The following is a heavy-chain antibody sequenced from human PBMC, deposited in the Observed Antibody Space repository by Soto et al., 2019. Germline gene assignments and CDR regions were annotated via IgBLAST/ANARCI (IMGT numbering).Heavy chain of an antibody. CDR2: IYHSGST. J-gene: IGHJ4*02. Sequence: SETLSLTCAVSSGSISSSNWWSWVRQPPGKGLEWIGEIYHSGSTNYNPSLKSRVTISVDKSKNQFSLKLSSVTAADTAVYYCARGGYCSIISCYRYDYWGQGTLVTVSS. V-gene: IGHV4-4*02. CDR1: SGSISSSNW. CDR3: ARGGYCSIISCYRYDY. D-gene: IGHD2-2*01.